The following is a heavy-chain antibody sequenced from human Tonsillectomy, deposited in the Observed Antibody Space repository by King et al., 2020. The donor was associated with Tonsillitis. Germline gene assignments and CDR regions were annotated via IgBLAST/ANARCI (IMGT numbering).Heavy chain of an antibody. CDR1: GFTFSGYS. CDR2: LISSNSYI. CDR3: ARGGEYYYDSSGYLYYFDY. V-gene: IGHV3-21*01. D-gene: IGHD3-22*01. Sequence: VQLVESGGGLVKPGGSLRLSCAASGFTFSGYSMNWVRQAPGKGLEWFSSLISSNSYIYYADSVKGRLTISRDNAKNSLYLQMNSLRAEDTAVYYCARGGEYYYDSSGYLYYFDYWGQGTLVTVSS. J-gene: IGHJ4*02.